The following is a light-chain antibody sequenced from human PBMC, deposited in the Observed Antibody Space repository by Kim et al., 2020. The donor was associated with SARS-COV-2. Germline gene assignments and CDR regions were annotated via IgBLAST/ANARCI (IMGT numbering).Light chain of an antibody. J-gene: IGLJ1*01. CDR2: NNN. V-gene: IGLV1-44*01. CDR1: SANIGSNA. Sequence: QRVTISCSGSSANIGSNAVNWYQQRPGTAPKLLIYNNNQRPSGVPDRFSGSKSGTSASLAISGLQSEDEADYYCAAWDGSLNGFYVFGTGTKVTVL. CDR3: AAWDGSLNGFYV.